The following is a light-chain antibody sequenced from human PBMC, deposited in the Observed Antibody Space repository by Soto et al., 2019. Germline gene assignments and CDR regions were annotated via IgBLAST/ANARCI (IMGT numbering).Light chain of an antibody. CDR2: DAS. V-gene: IGKV3-11*01. Sequence: ETVLTQSPATLSLSPGERATLSCRASQSVSSYLAWYQQKPGQAPRLLIYDASNRATGIPARFSGSGSGTDFTLTISSLEPEDFAVYYCQQRSNSYTFGQGTKVDIK. CDR1: QSVSSY. CDR3: QQRSNSYT. J-gene: IGKJ2*01.